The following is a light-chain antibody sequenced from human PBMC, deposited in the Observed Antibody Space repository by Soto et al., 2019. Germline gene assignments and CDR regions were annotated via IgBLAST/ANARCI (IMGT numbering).Light chain of an antibody. J-gene: IGLJ2*01. CDR1: SGDVGTYNL. Sequence: QSALTQPASVSGSPGQSITISCTGTSGDVGTYNLVSWYQQHPDKAPKLIIYEVNKRPSGVSNRFFGSKSDNTASLTISGLQAEDEADYYCCSYAGSSTLVFGGGTKVTVL. V-gene: IGLV2-23*02. CDR3: CSYAGSSTLV. CDR2: EVN.